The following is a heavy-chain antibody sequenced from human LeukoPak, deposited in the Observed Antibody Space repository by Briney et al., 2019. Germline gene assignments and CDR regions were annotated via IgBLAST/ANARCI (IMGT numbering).Heavy chain of an antibody. Sequence: GGSLRLSCAASGFTFSSYAMSWVRQAPGKGLEWVAVISYDGSNKYYADSVKGRFTISRDNSKNTLYLQMNSLRAEDTAVYYCAREWELLSFGYWGQGTLVTVSS. CDR1: GFTFSSYA. V-gene: IGHV3-30-3*01. D-gene: IGHD1-26*01. CDR2: ISYDGSNK. CDR3: AREWELLSFGY. J-gene: IGHJ4*02.